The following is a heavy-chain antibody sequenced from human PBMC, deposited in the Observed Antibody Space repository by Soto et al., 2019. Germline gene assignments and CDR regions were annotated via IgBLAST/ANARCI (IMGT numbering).Heavy chain of an antibody. CDR1: GGSISSGDYY. CDR2: IYYSGST. Sequence: LSLTCTVSGGSISSGDYYWSWIRQPPGKGLEWIGYIYYSGSTYYNPSLKSRVTISVDTSKNQFSLKLSSVTAADTAVYYCASLTYYVFWSGYNGMDVWGQGTTVTVSS. D-gene: IGHD3-3*01. J-gene: IGHJ6*02. V-gene: IGHV4-30-4*01. CDR3: ASLTYYVFWSGYNGMDV.